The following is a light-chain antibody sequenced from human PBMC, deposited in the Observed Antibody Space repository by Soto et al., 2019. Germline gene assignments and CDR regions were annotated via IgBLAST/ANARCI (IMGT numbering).Light chain of an antibody. CDR2: EGS. Sequence: QSVLTQPASVSGSPGQSITISCTGTSSDVGNYNLVSWYQQHPGKAPKLMIYEGSKRPSGVSNRFSGSKSGNTASLTISILQAEDEAPYYCCSYPGSSTYVFGTGTKVTVL. CDR3: CSYPGSSTYV. J-gene: IGLJ1*01. CDR1: SSDVGNYNL. V-gene: IGLV2-23*01.